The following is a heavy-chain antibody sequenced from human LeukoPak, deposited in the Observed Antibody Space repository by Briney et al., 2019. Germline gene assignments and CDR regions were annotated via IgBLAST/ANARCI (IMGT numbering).Heavy chain of an antibody. Sequence: KPSETLSLTCTVSGGSISSSSYYWGWIRQPPGKGLEWIGSIYYSGSTYYNPSLKSRVTISVDTSKNRFSLKLSSVTAADTAVYYCARHYDSRLFDYWGQGTLVTVSS. CDR2: IYYSGST. V-gene: IGHV4-39*01. CDR1: GGSISSSSYY. J-gene: IGHJ4*02. D-gene: IGHD3-22*01. CDR3: ARHYDSRLFDY.